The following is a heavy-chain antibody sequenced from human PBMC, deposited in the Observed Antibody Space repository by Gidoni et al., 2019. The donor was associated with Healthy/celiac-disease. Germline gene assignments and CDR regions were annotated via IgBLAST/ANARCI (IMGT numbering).Heavy chain of an antibody. Sequence: QVQLVQSGAEVKKPGASVKVSCKASGYPFTGYYLPWVRQAPGQGLEWMGWINPNSGGTNYAQKFQGRVTMTRDTSISTAYMELSRLRSDDTAVYYCARSRSIVVVPAAIGPAFDYWGQGTLVTVSS. V-gene: IGHV1-2*02. CDR3: ARSRSIVVVPAAIGPAFDY. CDR1: GYPFTGYY. CDR2: INPNSGGT. D-gene: IGHD2-2*01. J-gene: IGHJ4*02.